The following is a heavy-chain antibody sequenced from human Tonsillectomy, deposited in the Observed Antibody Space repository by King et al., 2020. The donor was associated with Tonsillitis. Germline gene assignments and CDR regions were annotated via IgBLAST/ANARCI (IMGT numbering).Heavy chain of an antibody. J-gene: IGHJ4*02. Sequence: VQLVESGGGLVKPGGSLRLSCAASGFTFSNAWMSWVRQAPGKGLEWVGRIKSKTDGGTTDYAAPVKGRLTISRDDSKNTLYLQMNSLKTEDTAVYYCTTGRRLSIAAAGTNYPIPFDYWGQGTLVTVSS. CDR3: TTGRRLSIAAAGTNYPIPFDY. D-gene: IGHD6-13*01. CDR2: IKSKTDGGTT. V-gene: IGHV3-15*01. CDR1: GFTFSNAW.